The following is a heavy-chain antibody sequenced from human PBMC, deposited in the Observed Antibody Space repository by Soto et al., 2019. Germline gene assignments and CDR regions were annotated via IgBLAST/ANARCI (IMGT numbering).Heavy chain of an antibody. V-gene: IGHV3-30-3*01. CDR1: GFTFSSYA. J-gene: IGHJ6*02. D-gene: IGHD3-10*01. CDR2: ISYDGSNK. CDR3: ARDETVRGYYYYGMDV. Sequence: ESGGGVVQPGRSLRLSCAASGFTFSSYAMHWVRQAPGKGLEWVAVISYDGSNKYYADSVKGRFTISRDNSKNTLYLQMNSLRAEDTAVYYCARDETVRGYYYYGMDVWGQGTTVTVSS.